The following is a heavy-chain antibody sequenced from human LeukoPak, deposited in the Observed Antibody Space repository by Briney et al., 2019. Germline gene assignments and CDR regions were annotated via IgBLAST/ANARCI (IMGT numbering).Heavy chain of an antibody. Sequence: PGGSLRLSCAASGFTFSSYAMHWVRQAPGKGLEWVAVISYDGSNKYYADSVKGRFTISRDNSKNTLYLQMNSLRAEDTAVYYCAKDPLRGYSSGWPYYFDYWGQGTLVTVSS. J-gene: IGHJ4*02. CDR3: AKDPLRGYSSGWPYYFDY. CDR2: ISYDGSNK. V-gene: IGHV3-30*04. D-gene: IGHD6-19*01. CDR1: GFTFSSYA.